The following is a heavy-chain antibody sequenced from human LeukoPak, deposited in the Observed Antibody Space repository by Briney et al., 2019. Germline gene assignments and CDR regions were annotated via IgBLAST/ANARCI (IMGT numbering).Heavy chain of an antibody. V-gene: IGHV4-38-2*02. J-gene: IGHJ4*02. CDR2: IYHSGST. D-gene: IGHD5-12*01. Sequence: PSETLSLTCTVSGYSISSGYYWGWIRQPPGKGLEWIGSIYHSGSTYYNPSLKSRVTISVDTSKNQFSLKLSSVTAADTAVYYCARWCLRPQYSGYDYSGVAAADYFDYWGQGTLVTVSS. CDR1: GYSISSGYY. CDR3: ARWCLRPQYSGYDYSGVAAADYFDY.